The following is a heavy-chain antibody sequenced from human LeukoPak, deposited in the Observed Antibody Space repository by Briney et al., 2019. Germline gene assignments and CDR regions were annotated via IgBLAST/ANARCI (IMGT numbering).Heavy chain of an antibody. CDR3: ARARYCSVGNCYSDY. CDR2: INGDGSTI. Sequence: PGGSLRLSCAASGFTFSTYWMQWVRQAPGKGLVWVSRINGDGSTINYADSGKGRFTISRDNAKNTLYLQMNSLRAEDTAVYFCARARYCSVGNCYSDYWGQGTLVTVSS. J-gene: IGHJ4*02. D-gene: IGHD2-15*01. V-gene: IGHV3-74*01. CDR1: GFTFSTYW.